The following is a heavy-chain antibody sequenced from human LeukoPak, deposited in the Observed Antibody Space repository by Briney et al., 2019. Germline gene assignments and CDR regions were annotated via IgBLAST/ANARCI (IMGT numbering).Heavy chain of an antibody. CDR2: ISHDGSDK. Sequence: GGSLRLSCAASGLTFSSHAMHWVRQAPGKGLEWVAVISHDGSDKHYADSVKGRFTISRDNSRNTLYLQMNSLRAEDTAVYYCARDLAYSRLDYWGQGMLVTVSS. CDR1: GLTFSSHA. J-gene: IGHJ4*02. V-gene: IGHV3-30-3*01. CDR3: ARDLAYSRLDY. D-gene: IGHD5-18*01.